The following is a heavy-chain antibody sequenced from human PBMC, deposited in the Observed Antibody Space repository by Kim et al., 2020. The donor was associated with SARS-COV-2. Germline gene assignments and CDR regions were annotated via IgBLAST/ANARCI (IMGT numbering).Heavy chain of an antibody. CDR3: AREGPGGYGSGTSDAFDI. J-gene: IGHJ3*02. CDR1: GFTFSSYG. Sequence: GGSLRLSCAASGFTFSSYGMHWVRQAPGKGLEWVAVIWYDGSNKYYADSVKGRFTISRDNSKNALYLQMNSLRAEDTAVYYCAREGPGGYGSGTSDAFDISGQERMVTVSS. D-gene: IGHD3-10*01. V-gene: IGHV3-33*01. CDR2: IWYDGSNK.